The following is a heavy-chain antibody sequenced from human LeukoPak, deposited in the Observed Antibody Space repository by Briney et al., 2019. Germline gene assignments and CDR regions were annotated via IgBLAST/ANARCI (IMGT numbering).Heavy chain of an antibody. CDR2: IYTSGST. CDR1: GGSISSGSYY. Sequence: PSETLSLTCTVSGGSISSGSYYWSWIRQPAGKGLEWIGRIYTSGSTNYNPSLKSRVTISVDTSKNQFSLKLSSVTAADTAVYYCARESLWFDPWGQGTLVTVSS. J-gene: IGHJ5*02. V-gene: IGHV4-61*02. CDR3: ARESLWFDP.